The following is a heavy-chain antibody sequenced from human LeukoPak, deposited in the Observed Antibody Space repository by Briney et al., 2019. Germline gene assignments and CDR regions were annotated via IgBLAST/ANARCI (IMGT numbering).Heavy chain of an antibody. Sequence: GGSLRLSCAASGFTFTSYAMNWVRQAPGKGLVWVSRINSGGSNTNSADSVKGRLTISRDNAKNTLYLQMQSLRAEDSAVYYCARGTGYYVLDSWGQGTLVTVSS. CDR3: ARGTGYYVLDS. V-gene: IGHV3-74*01. J-gene: IGHJ4*02. CDR2: INSGGSNT. D-gene: IGHD1-26*01. CDR1: GFTFTSYA.